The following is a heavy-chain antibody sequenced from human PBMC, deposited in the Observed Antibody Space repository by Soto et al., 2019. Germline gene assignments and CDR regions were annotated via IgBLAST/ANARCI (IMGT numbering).Heavy chain of an antibody. CDR2: IYYSGST. D-gene: IGHD7-27*01. J-gene: IGHJ4*02. CDR3: ARRWGRTFDY. CDR1: GGSISSYY. Sequence: LSLTCTVSGGSISSYYWSWIRQPPGKGLEWIGYIYYSGSTNYNPSLKSRVTISVDTSKNQFSLKLSSVTAADTAVYYCARRWGRTFDYWAQGTLVTVSS. V-gene: IGHV4-59*08.